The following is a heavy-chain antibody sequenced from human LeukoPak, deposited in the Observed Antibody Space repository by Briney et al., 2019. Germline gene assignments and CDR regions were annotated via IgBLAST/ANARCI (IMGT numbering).Heavy chain of an antibody. Sequence: GGSLRLSCAASGFTFNDFGTSWVRQAPGKGLEWVSGINWNGGSTGYADSVKGRFTISRDNAKNSLYLQMNGLGVEDTALYFCVRDRRRADYWGQGTLVTVSS. CDR2: INWNGGST. CDR3: VRDRRRADY. CDR1: GFTFNDFG. J-gene: IGHJ4*02. V-gene: IGHV3-20*04.